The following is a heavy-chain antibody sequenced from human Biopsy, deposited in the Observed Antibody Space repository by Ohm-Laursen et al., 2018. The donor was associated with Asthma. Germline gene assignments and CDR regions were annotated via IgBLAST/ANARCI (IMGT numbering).Heavy chain of an antibody. CDR3: LHGAEV. D-gene: IGHD4-17*01. Sequence: SLRLSCAASGFTFSRYWMHWVRQAPGKGLVWVSRISFDGTTTTYADSVRGRFTISRDNAKNTLYLQMNSLRAEDTAVYYCLHGAEVGGQGLLVSVSS. CDR1: GFTFSRYW. CDR2: ISFDGTTT. J-gene: IGHJ4*02. V-gene: IGHV3-74*01.